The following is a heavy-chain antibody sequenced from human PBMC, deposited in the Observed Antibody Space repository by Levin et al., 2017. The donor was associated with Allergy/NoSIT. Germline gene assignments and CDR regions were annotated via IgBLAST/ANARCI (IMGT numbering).Heavy chain of an antibody. CDR1: GFTFSTYA. CDR2: ISGSGGST. CDR3: AKKDFDFWSGYYPTFDY. Sequence: GGSLRLSCAASGFTFSTYAMNWVRQAPGKGLEWVSAISGSGGSTYYADSVKGRFTISRDNSKNTLYLQMNSLRAEDTAVYYCAKKDFDFWSGYYPTFDYWGQGTLVTVSS. J-gene: IGHJ4*02. D-gene: IGHD3-3*01. V-gene: IGHV3-23*01.